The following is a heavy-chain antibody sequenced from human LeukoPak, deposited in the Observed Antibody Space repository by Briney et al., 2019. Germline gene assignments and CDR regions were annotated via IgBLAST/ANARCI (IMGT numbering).Heavy chain of an antibody. CDR3: AREVTTVIVDYYYGMDV. CDR2: IIPILGIA. CDR1: GGTFSSYA. Sequence: GASVTVSCKASGGTFSSYAISWVRQAPGQGLEWLGRIIPILGIANYAQKFQGRVTITADKSTSTAYMELSSLRSEDTAVYYCAREVTTVIVDYYYGMDVWGQGTTVTVSS. J-gene: IGHJ6*02. D-gene: IGHD4-11*01. V-gene: IGHV1-69*04.